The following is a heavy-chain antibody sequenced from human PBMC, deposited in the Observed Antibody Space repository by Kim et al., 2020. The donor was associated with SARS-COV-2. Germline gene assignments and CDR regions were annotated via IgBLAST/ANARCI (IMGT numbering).Heavy chain of an antibody. CDR3: ARGSSCNSSGDWFDA. D-gene: IGHD6-25*01. V-gene: IGHV3-11*01. Sequence: GGSRSLSCAASGFTFSDYYMTWIRQAPGKGLEWLSYISSSGSDIVYADSVKGRFPISRDNAKNSLYLQMNSLRAEDTAVYYCARGSSCNSSGDWFDAWG. J-gene: IGHJ5*01. CDR1: GFTFSDYY. CDR2: ISSSGSDI.